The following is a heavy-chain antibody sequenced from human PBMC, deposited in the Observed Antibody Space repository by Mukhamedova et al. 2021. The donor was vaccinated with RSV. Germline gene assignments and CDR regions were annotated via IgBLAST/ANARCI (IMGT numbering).Heavy chain of an antibody. V-gene: IGHV1-46*01. Sequence: GLEWMGIINPSGGSTSYAQKFQGRVTMTRDTSTSTVYMELSSLRSEDTAVYYCARRGPYDSSGYYYYGMDVWGQGTTVTDSS. CDR3: ARRGPYDSSGYYYYGMDV. D-gene: IGHD3-22*01. CDR2: INPSGGST. J-gene: IGHJ6*02.